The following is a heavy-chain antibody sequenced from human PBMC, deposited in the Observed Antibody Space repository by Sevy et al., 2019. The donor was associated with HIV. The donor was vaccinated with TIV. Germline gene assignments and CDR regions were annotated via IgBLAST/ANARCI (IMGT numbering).Heavy chain of an antibody. CDR1: GFTFSSYS. Sequence: GGPLRLSCAASGFTFSSYSMNWVRQAPGKGLEWVSSISSSSSYIYYADSVKGRFTISRDNAKNSLYLQMNSLRAEDTAVYYCARDRVPSYYYDSSGYRLDAFDIWGQGTMVTVSS. V-gene: IGHV3-21*01. CDR2: ISSSSSYI. J-gene: IGHJ3*02. CDR3: ARDRVPSYYYDSSGYRLDAFDI. D-gene: IGHD3-22*01.